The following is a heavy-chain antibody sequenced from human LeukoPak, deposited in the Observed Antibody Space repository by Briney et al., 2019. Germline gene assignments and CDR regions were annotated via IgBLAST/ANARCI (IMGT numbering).Heavy chain of an antibody. CDR1: GGSISSSSYY. J-gene: IGHJ5*02. V-gene: IGHV4-39*01. D-gene: IGHD5-18*01. Sequence: PSETLSLTCTVSGGSISSSSYYWGWIRQPPGKGLEWMGSIYYSGSTYYNPSLKSRVTISVDTSKNQFSLKLSSLTAADTAVYYCVRQDRAFFDPWGQGTLVTVSS. CDR2: IYYSGST. CDR3: VRQDRAFFDP.